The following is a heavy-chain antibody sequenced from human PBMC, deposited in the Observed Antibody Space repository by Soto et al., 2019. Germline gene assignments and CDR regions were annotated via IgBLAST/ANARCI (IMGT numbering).Heavy chain of an antibody. CDR2: ISGSGGST. CDR3: ARMQGPTAYYYAMDV. CDR1: GFTFSNYG. V-gene: IGHV3-23*01. Sequence: GGSLRLSCRTSGFTFSNYGMSWVRQAPGKGLEWVSGISGSGGSTYYADSVKGRFAISRDNSKNTLYLQINSLRVEDTAVYYCARMQGPTAYYYAMDVWGQVTTVTVS. D-gene: IGHD1-1*01. J-gene: IGHJ6*02.